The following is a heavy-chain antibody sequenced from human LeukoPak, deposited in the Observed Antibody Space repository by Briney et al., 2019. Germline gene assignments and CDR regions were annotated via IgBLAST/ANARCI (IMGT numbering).Heavy chain of an antibody. CDR2: ISGSGGST. J-gene: IGHJ6*02. Sequence: GGSLRLSCAASGFTFSSYGMSWVRQAPGKGLEWVSAISGSGGSTYYADSVNGRFTISRDNSKNTLDLQMNSLRAEDTAVYYCAKLMDRGVIISYYYGMDVWGQGTTVTVSS. V-gene: IGHV3-23*01. CDR1: GFTFSSYG. D-gene: IGHD3-10*01. CDR3: AKLMDRGVIISYYYGMDV.